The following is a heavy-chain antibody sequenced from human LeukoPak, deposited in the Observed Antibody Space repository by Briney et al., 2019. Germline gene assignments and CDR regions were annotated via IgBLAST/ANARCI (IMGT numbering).Heavy chain of an antibody. V-gene: IGHV3-53*01. D-gene: IGHD1-1*01. CDR1: GFTVSSNY. CDR3: ATRPGMGINYFDL. CDR2: IYRDGST. Sequence: GGSLRLSCAASGFTVSSNYMSWVRHVPGRGLECVSDIYRDGSTYYADSVKGRFTISRDNTRNTVYLQMNNLSAEDTAVYYCATRPGMGINYFDLWGRGTLVTVSS. J-gene: IGHJ2*01.